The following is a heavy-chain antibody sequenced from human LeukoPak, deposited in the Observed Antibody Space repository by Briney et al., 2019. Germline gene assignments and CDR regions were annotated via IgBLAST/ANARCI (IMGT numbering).Heavy chain of an antibody. D-gene: IGHD5-18*01. Sequence: SETLSLTCTVSGGSINSYYWSWIRQPPGKGLEWIGYIYHSGSTYYNPSLKSRVTISVDRSKNQFSLKLSSVTAADTAVYYCARGYSYGPNWFDPWGQGTLVTVSS. V-gene: IGHV4-59*12. J-gene: IGHJ5*02. CDR1: GGSINSYY. CDR2: IYHSGST. CDR3: ARGYSYGPNWFDP.